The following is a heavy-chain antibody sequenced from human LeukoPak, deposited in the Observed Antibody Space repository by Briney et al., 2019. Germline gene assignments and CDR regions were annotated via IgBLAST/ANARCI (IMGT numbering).Heavy chain of an antibody. V-gene: IGHV3-53*05. CDR1: GFTVSSNY. J-gene: IGHJ4*02. Sequence: PGGSLRLSCAASGFTVSSNYMSWVRQAPGKGLEWVSVIYSGGSTYYADSVKGRFTISRDNSKNTLYLQMNSLRVEDTAVYYCARAGDSGSWPNPFDYWGQGTLVTVSS. CDR3: ARAGDSGSWPNPFDY. D-gene: IGHD6-13*01. CDR2: IYSGGST.